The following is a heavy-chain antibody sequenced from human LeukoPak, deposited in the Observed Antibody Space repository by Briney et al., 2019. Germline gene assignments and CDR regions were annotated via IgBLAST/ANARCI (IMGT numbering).Heavy chain of an antibody. CDR3: ARDSVAAAGTREDY. Sequence: ASVKVSCKASGYTFTSYGISWVRQAPGQGLEWMVWISAYNGNTNYAQKLQGRVTMTTDTSTSTAYMELRSLRPDDTAVYYCARDSVAAAGTREDYWGQGTLVTVSS. J-gene: IGHJ4*02. CDR1: GYTFTSYG. V-gene: IGHV1-18*01. CDR2: ISAYNGNT. D-gene: IGHD6-13*01.